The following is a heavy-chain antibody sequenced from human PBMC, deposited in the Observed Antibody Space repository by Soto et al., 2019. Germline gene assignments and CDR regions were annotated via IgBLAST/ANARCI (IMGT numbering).Heavy chain of an antibody. V-gene: IGHV3-23*01. D-gene: IGHD5-18*01. J-gene: IGHJ3*02. CDR2: ISGSGGST. CDR1: GFTFGSYA. Sequence: RLSCAASGFTFGSYAMSWVRQAPGKGLEWVSAISGSGGSTYYADSVKGRFTISRDNSKNTLYLQMNSLRAEDTAVYYCAKARPGYSYGHDAFDIWGQGTMVTV. CDR3: AKARPGYSYGHDAFDI.